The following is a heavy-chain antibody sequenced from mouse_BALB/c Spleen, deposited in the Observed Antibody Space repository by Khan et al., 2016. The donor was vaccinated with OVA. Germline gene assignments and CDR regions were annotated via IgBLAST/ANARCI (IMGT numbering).Heavy chain of an antibody. J-gene: IGHJ4*01. Sequence: QMQLEESGPGLVAPSQSLSITCTVSGFSLTSYGVSWVRQPPGKGLEWLGVIWGDGNTNYHSALMSRLSISKDNSKSQVLLKLHSLQTDDTATYYCANFDYNYDAVDYWGQGTSVTVSS. CDR2: IWGDGNT. CDR3: ANFDYNYDAVDY. V-gene: IGHV2-3*01. CDR1: GFSLTSYG. D-gene: IGHD2-4*01.